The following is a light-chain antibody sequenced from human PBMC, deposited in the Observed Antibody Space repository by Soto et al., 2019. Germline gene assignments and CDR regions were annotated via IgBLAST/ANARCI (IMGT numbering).Light chain of an antibody. CDR2: WAS. J-gene: IGKJ1*01. V-gene: IGKV4-1*01. CDR3: HQYYSTPWT. Sequence: DIVMTQSPDSLAVSLGERATINCKSSQSVSYSSNNKNYLAWYQQKPGQPPKLLIYWASTRESGVPDRFSGSGSGTDFTLTISSLQAEDVAVYYCHQYYSTPWTFGQGTKVEIK. CDR1: QSVSYSSNNKNY.